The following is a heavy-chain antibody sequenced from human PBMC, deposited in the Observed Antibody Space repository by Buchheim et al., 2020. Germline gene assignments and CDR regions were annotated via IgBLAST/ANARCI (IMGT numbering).Heavy chain of an antibody. CDR1: GFSFSDHA. CDR3: ARRDRSGWFSLDS. J-gene: IGHJ4*02. Sequence: DVQVLESGGDLIQPGGSLRLSCASSGFSFSDHAMSWVRQAPGKGLEWVSSISHDATGRYYADSVKGRFTISRDNYNNMLSLQMNSLRPDDTARYYCARRDRSGWFSLDSWGQGTL. V-gene: IGHV3-23*01. D-gene: IGHD6-19*01. CDR2: ISHDATGR.